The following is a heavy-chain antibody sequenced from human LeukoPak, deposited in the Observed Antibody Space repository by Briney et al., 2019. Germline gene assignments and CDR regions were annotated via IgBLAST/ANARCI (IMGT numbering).Heavy chain of an antibody. CDR1: GFTFSSYS. Sequence: GRSLRLSCAASGFTFSSYSMNWVRQAPGKGLEWVSSISSSSSYIYYADSVKGRFTISRDNAKNSLYLQMNSLRAEDTAVYYCARDWAAAGTSMDFDYWGQGTLVTVSS. J-gene: IGHJ4*02. V-gene: IGHV3-21*01. CDR3: ARDWAAAGTSMDFDY. D-gene: IGHD6-13*01. CDR2: ISSSSSYI.